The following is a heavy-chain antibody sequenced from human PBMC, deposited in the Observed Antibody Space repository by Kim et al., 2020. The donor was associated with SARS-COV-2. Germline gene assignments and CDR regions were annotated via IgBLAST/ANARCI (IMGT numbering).Heavy chain of an antibody. CDR2: ISYDGRKK. V-gene: IGHV3-30*04. D-gene: IGHD3-22*01. Sequence: GGSLRLSCADSGFTFSSYAMHWVRKAQGKGWEWGAVISYDGRKKYYEDSVKGRFTISRENSKKTLYLQMNSLRAEDTVVYYGVRGRPRITMIIVVTGNVYDAFDIWSQGTLVTVAS. J-gene: IGHJ3*02. CDR3: VRGRPRITMIIVVTGNVYDAFDI. CDR1: GFTFSSYA.